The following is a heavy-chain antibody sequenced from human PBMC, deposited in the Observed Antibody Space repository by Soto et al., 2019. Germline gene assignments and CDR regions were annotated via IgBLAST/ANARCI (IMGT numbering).Heavy chain of an antibody. V-gene: IGHV3-74*01. CDR2: INSYGSST. D-gene: IGHD2-2*03. CDR1: GFTFSRYW. CDR3: ARDWIGDHNDALDI. Sequence: EVQLVESGGGLVQPGGSLRLSCAASGFTFSRYWMHWVRQVPGKGLVWVSRINSYGSSTRYADSVKGRFTISRDNAKNTLTRQMNRVRAEDTAVYYCARDWIGDHNDALDIWGQGTMVTVSS. J-gene: IGHJ3*02.